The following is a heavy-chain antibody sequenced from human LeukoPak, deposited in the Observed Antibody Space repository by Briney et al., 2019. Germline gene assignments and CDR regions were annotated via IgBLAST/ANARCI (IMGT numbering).Heavy chain of an antibody. CDR1: GGTFGSYA. CDR2: IIPIFGTA. D-gene: IGHD1-20*01. J-gene: IGHJ4*02. V-gene: IGHV1-69*13. CDR3: ARGGITELTEYYFDY. Sequence: SVKVSCKASGGTFGSYAISWVRQAPGQGLEWMGGIIPIFGTANYAQKFQGRVTITADESTSTAYMELSSLRSEDTAVYYCARGGITELTEYYFDYWDQGTLVTVSA.